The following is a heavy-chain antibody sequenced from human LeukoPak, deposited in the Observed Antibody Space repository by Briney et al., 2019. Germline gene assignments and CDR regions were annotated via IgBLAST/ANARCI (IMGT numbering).Heavy chain of an antibody. Sequence: ASVKVSCKASGYTFSSYAISWVRQAPGQGLEWMGGIIPMFGTASYAQKFQGRVTITADISTRTGYMELSSLRSEDTAVYFCARDYPAVAGIILAGRGQGTLVTVSS. V-gene: IGHV1-69*06. CDR2: IIPMFGTA. CDR3: ARDYPAVAGIILAG. J-gene: IGHJ4*02. CDR1: GYTFSSYA. D-gene: IGHD6-19*01.